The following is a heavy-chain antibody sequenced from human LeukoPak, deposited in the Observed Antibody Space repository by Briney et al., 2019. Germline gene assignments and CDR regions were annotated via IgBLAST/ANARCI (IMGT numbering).Heavy chain of an antibody. CDR2: INHSGST. CDR1: GGSFSGYY. D-gene: IGHD2-15*01. CDR3: ARGVVFDP. V-gene: IGHV4-34*01. Sequence: SETLSLTCAVYGGSFSGYYWSWTRQPPGKGLEWIGEINHSGSTNYNPSLKSRVTISVDTSKNQFSLKLSSVTAADTAVYYCARGVVFDPWGQGTLVTVSS. J-gene: IGHJ5*02.